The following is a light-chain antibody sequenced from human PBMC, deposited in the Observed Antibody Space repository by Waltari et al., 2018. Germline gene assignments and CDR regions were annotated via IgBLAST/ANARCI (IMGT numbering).Light chain of an antibody. CDR2: DVS. CDR1: SNDVGAYNY. CDR3: CSYTGTYTHWV. V-gene: IGLV2-11*01. Sequence: QSALTQPRSVSGSPGQSVTISCTGTSNDVGAYNYVSWHQQHPGKAPKLMIYDVSKRPSGVPVRFSASNSGNTTSLTISGLQAEDESDYYCCSYTGTYTHWVFGGGTKLTVL. J-gene: IGLJ3*02.